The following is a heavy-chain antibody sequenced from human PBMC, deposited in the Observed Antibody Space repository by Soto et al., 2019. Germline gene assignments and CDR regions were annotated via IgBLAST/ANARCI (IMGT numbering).Heavy chain of an antibody. Sequence: PSETLSLTCAVYGGSFSGYYWSWIRQPPGKGLEWIGEINHSGSTNYNPSLKSRVTISVDTSKNQFSLKLSSVTAADTAVYYCGGSTSPLYGMDVWGQGTSVPVSS. D-gene: IGHD2-2*01. CDR2: INHSGST. CDR3: GGSTSPLYGMDV. CDR1: GGSFSGYY. V-gene: IGHV4-34*01. J-gene: IGHJ6*02.